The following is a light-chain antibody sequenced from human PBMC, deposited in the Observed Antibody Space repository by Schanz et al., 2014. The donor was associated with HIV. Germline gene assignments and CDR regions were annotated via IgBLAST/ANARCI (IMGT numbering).Light chain of an antibody. Sequence: QSVLTQPPSVSAAPGQRVTISCSGSAFNIGHNFVSWYQQVPGRAPRLLIYDNDKRPSDIPDRFSGSKSGASATLLITGLQTGDEADYYCGTWHNNLIGWLFGGGTKLTVL. V-gene: IGLV1-51*01. CDR1: AFNIGHNF. CDR2: DND. J-gene: IGLJ3*02. CDR3: GTWHNNLIGWL.